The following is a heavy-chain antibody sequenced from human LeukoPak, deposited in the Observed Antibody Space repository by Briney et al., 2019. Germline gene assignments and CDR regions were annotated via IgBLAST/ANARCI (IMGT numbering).Heavy chain of an antibody. D-gene: IGHD5-12*01. CDR2: IWSDGSNK. J-gene: IGHJ4*02. CDR3: ANPQSRGYDYLDY. Sequence: GGSLRLSCAASGITFSTSGMHWVRQAPGKGLEWVAFIWSDGSNKYHADSVKGRFTISRDNSKNTLYLQMNSLRGDDTAVYYCANPQSRGYDYLDYWGQGTLVTVSS. CDR1: GITFSTSG. V-gene: IGHV3-30*02.